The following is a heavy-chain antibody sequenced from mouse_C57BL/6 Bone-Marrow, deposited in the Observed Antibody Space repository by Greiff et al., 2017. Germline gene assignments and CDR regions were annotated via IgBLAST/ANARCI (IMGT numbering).Heavy chain of an antibody. D-gene: IGHD2-13*01. V-gene: IGHV1-50*01. CDR3: ARDYRAWFAY. CDR2: IDPTDSNT. CDR1: GYTFTSYW. Sequence: QVHVKQPGAELVKPGASVKLSCKASGYTFTSYWMQWVKQRPGQGLEWIGDIDPTDSNTNYNQKFKGKATLTVDKSSSTAYMQLSSLTSEDAAVYYCARDYRAWFAYWGQGTLVTVSA. J-gene: IGHJ3*01.